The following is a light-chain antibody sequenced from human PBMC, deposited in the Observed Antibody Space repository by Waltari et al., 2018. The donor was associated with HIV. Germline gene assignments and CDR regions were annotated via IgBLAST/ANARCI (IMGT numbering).Light chain of an antibody. CDR3: QQYDNFPL. J-gene: IGKJ4*01. CDR2: GAS. CDR1: QDISNY. V-gene: IGKV1-33*01. Sequence: DIQLTQSPTSLSASVGDRVTITCQASQDISNYLNWYQQKPGKAPKLLIYGASNLETGVPSRFSGSGSGANFTFTISSLLPEDIATYYCQQYDNFPLFGGGTKVEIK.